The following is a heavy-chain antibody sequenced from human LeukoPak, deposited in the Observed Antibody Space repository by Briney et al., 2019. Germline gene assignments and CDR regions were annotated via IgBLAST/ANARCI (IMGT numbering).Heavy chain of an antibody. CDR3: ARDIAPSDYYDSSGYHSPPDY. J-gene: IGHJ4*02. CDR1: GFTFSSYA. D-gene: IGHD3-22*01. V-gene: IGHV3-30-3*01. CDR2: ISYDGSNK. Sequence: GALRLSCAASGFTFSSYAMHWVRQAPAKGLEWVAVISYDGSNKYYADSVKGRFTISRDNSKNTLYLQMNSLRAEDTAVYYCARDIAPSDYYDSSGYHSPPDYWGQGTLVTVSS.